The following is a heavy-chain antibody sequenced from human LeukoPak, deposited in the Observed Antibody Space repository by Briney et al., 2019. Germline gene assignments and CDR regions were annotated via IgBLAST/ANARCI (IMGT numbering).Heavy chain of an antibody. V-gene: IGHV3-15*01. J-gene: IGHJ4*02. CDR1: GFTFSNAW. Sequence: GGSLRLSCAASGFTFSNAWMSWVRQAPGKGLEWVGRIKSKTDGGTTDYAAPVKGRFTISRDDSKNTLYLQMNSLKTEDTAVYYCTTRERIALDTFDYWGQGTLVTVSS. CDR2: IKSKTDGGTT. D-gene: IGHD6-19*01. CDR3: TTRERIALDTFDY.